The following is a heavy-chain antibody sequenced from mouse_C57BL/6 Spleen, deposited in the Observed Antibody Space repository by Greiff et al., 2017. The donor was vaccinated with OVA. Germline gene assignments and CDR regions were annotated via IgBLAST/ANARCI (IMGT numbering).Heavy chain of an antibody. CDR3: ARLDDSNLYYYAMDY. Sequence: VKLQESGAELVRPGASVKLSCKASGYTFTDYYINWVKQRPGQGLEWIARIYPGSGNTYYNEKFKGKATLTAEKSSSTAYMQLSSLTSEDSAVYFCARLDDSNLYYYAMDYWGQGTSVTVSS. CDR2: IYPGSGNT. D-gene: IGHD2-5*01. V-gene: IGHV1-76*01. J-gene: IGHJ4*01. CDR1: GYTFTDYY.